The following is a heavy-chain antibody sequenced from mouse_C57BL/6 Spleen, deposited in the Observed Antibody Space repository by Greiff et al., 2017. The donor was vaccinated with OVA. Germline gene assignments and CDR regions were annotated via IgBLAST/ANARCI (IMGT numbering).Heavy chain of an antibody. CDR3: ARNSDGSYAMDY. J-gene: IGHJ4*01. CDR2: IWSGGST. CDR1: GFSLPSYG. Sequence: QVQLKESGPGLVQPSQSQSIPCTVSGFSLPSYGVHWVRQSPGKGLEWLGVIWSGGSTVYNAAFLSRLSISKDNAKSQVFFKMNSLQADDTAIYHCARNSDGSYAMDYWGQGTSVTVSS. V-gene: IGHV2-2*01. D-gene: IGHD2-3*01.